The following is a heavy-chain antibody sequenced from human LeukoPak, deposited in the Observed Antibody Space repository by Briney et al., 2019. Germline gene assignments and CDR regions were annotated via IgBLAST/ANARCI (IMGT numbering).Heavy chain of an antibody. CDR1: GYTFTSYA. CDR3: ARSGGGSGSYYNDWFDP. Sequence: ASVKVSCKASGYTFTSYAMNWVRQATGQGLEWMGWMNPNSGNTGYAQKFQGRVTMTRNTSISTAYMELSSLRSEDTAVYYCARSGGGSGSYYNDWFDPWGQGTLVTVSS. CDR2: MNPNSGNT. J-gene: IGHJ5*02. V-gene: IGHV1-8*02. D-gene: IGHD3-10*01.